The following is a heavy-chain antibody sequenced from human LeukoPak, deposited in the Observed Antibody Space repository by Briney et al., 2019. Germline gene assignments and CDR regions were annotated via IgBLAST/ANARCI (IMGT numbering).Heavy chain of an antibody. Sequence: PGGSLRLSCAASGFTFSSYSMNWVRQAPGKGLEWVSSISSSSSYIYYADSVKGRFTISRDNAKNSLYLQMNSLRAEDTAVYYCARFSQVKTVTTGYYGMDVWGHGTTVTVSS. CDR2: ISSSSSYI. V-gene: IGHV3-21*01. CDR1: GFTFSSYS. D-gene: IGHD4-17*01. J-gene: IGHJ6*02. CDR3: ARFSQVKTVTTGYYGMDV.